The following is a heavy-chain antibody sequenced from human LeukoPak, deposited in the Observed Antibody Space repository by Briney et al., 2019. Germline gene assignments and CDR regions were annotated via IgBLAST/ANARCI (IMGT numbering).Heavy chain of an antibody. V-gene: IGHV1-69*04. Sequence: SVKVSCKASGGTFSSYAISWVRQAPGQGLEWMGRIIPILGIANYAQKFQGRVTITADKSTSTAYMELSSLRSEDTAVYYCARRYCSSTSCYLPPDYWGQGTLVTVSS. CDR3: ARRYCSSTSCYLPPDY. J-gene: IGHJ4*02. CDR1: GGTFSSYA. CDR2: IIPILGIA. D-gene: IGHD2-2*01.